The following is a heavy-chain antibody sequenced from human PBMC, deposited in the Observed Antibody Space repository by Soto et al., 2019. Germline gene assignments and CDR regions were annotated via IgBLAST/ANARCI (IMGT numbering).Heavy chain of an antibody. CDR2: VSGYSGHS. J-gene: IGHJ6*02. D-gene: IGHD6-6*01. Sequence: QVHLVQSGAEVKKPGASVKVSCKASNETLTTYGISWVRQAPGQGLEWMGWVSGYSGHSSSAQEFQDRVIMTTDTATNPAYLELRSLPSDVSAVYFCARDSSSSGYYYGMDVWGQGTTVNVSS. CDR3: ARDSSSSGYYYGMDV. V-gene: IGHV1-18*01. CDR1: NETLTTYG.